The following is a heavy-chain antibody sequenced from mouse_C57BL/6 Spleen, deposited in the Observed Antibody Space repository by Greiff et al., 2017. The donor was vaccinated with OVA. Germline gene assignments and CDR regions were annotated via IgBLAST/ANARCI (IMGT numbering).Heavy chain of an antibody. Sequence: EVKLMESGPELVKPGASVKISCKASGYSFTGYYMNWVKQSPEKSLEWIGEINPSTGGTTYNQKFKAKATLTVDKSSSTAYMQLKSLTSEDSAVYYCARWWDYGSSGAMDYWGQGTSVTVSS. CDR2: INPSTGGT. D-gene: IGHD1-1*01. V-gene: IGHV1-42*01. CDR1: GYSFTGYY. J-gene: IGHJ4*01. CDR3: ARWWDYGSSGAMDY.